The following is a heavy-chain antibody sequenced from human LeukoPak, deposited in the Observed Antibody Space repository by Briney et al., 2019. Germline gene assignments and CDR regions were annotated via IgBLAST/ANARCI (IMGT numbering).Heavy chain of an antibody. CDR1: GGSISSYY. Sequence: SETLSLTCTVSGGSISSYYWSWIRQPPGKGLEWIGYIYYSGSTNYNPSLKSRVTISVDTSKNQFSLKLSSVTAADTAVYYCARVPAVQAAGTRGMDVWGQGTTVTVSS. V-gene: IGHV4-59*08. J-gene: IGHJ6*02. CDR2: IYYSGST. D-gene: IGHD6-13*01. CDR3: ARVPAVQAAGTRGMDV.